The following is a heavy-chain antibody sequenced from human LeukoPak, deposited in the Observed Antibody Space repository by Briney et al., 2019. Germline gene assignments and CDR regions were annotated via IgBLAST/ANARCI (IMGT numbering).Heavy chain of an antibody. CDR1: GYSFTSHW. V-gene: IGHV5-51*01. CDR2: IYPGDFDT. J-gene: IGHJ4*02. D-gene: IGHD6-13*01. CDR3: ARKRDSSSWVDY. Sequence: GESLKISCKASGYSFTSHWIGWVRQVPGKGLEWMGIIYPGDFDTRYSPSFQGQVTISADKSITTAYLQWSSLKASDTAMYFCARKRDSSSWVDYWGQGTLVTVSS.